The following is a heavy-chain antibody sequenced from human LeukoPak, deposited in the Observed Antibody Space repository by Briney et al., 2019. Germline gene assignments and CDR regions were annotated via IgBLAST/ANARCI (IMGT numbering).Heavy chain of an antibody. CDR3: TSRLGETKPSDY. CDR1: GFTFSGSA. D-gene: IGHD2-21*01. V-gene: IGHV3-73*01. CDR2: IRSKANSYAT. J-gene: IGHJ4*02. Sequence: PGGSLKLSCAASGFTFSGSAMHWVRQASGKGLEWVGRIRSKANSYATEYAVSVKGRFTISRDDSKNTAYLQMNSLKTEDTAVYYCTSRLGETKPSDYWGRGTLVTVSS.